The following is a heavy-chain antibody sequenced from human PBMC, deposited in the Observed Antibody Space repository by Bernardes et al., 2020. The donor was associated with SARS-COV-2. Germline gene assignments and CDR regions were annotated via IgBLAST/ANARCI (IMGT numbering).Heavy chain of an antibody. CDR1: GGSISGYY. Sequence: SETLSVTCTVSGGSISGYYWSWIRQTPVKGLEWIGSVYYSGSSNYNPSLKSRVSISIDTSKNQFSLKLSSVSAADTAVYYCARDNLLGEYDTTGYAFDYWGQGTLVTVSS. V-gene: IGHV4-59*01. CDR3: ARDNLLGEYDTTGYAFDY. CDR2: VYYSGSS. J-gene: IGHJ4*02. D-gene: IGHD3-22*01.